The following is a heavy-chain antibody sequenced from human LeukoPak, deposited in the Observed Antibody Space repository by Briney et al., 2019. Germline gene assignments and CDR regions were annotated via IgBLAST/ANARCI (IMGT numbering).Heavy chain of an antibody. CDR1: GFTFTNAY. J-gene: IGHJ4*01. D-gene: IGHD1-26*01. CDR2: IKPKTDGGTP. V-gene: IGHV3-15*01. CDR3: TSPSGNCPY. Sequence: GGSLRLSCAASEASGFTFTNAYMHWVRQAPGKGLEWVGRIKPKTDGGTPDYAAPVKGRFTISRDDSSSTLYLQMNSLKSEDTAVYYCTSPSGNCPYWGHGTLVTVSS.